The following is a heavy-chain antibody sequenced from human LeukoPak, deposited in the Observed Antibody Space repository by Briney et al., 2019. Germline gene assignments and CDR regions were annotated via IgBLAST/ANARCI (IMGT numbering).Heavy chain of an antibody. D-gene: IGHD4-23*01. CDR1: GFTFSNAW. J-gene: IGHJ4*02. V-gene: IGHV3-15*01. CDR3: TTEPTVVTPRRLSY. Sequence: PGGSLRLSCAASGFTFSNAWMSWVRQAPGKGLEWVGRIKSKTDGGTTDYAAPVKGRFTISRDDSKNTLYLQMNSLKTEDTAVCYCTTEPTVVTPRRLSYWGQGTLVTVSS. CDR2: IKSKTDGGTT.